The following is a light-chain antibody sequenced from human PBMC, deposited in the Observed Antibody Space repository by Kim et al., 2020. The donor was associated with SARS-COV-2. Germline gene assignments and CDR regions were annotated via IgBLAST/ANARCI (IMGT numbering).Light chain of an antibody. CDR2: EVS. CDR3: CSYAGSSPV. Sequence: PARSTTIPGTGTSVVVGSYNLVSWYQQHPGKAPKLMIYEVSKRPSGVSNRFSGSKSGNTASLTISGLQAEDEADYYCCSYAGSSPVFGGGTQLTVL. J-gene: IGLJ2*01. V-gene: IGLV2-23*02. CDR1: SVVVGSYNL.